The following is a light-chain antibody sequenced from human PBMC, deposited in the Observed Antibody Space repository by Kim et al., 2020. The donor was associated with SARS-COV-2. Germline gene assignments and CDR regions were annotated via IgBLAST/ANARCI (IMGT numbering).Light chain of an antibody. CDR1: QSVNSK. V-gene: IGKV3-15*01. CDR3: HQYNNWPPT. J-gene: IGKJ1*01. CDR2: GAS. Sequence: EIAMTQSPATLSVSPGESATVSCRASQSVNSKLVWYQQKTRPALRLLLYGASTRATDIPARFSGSESGTEFTLTISSLQSEDFALYYCHQYNNWPPTFGQGTKVDIK.